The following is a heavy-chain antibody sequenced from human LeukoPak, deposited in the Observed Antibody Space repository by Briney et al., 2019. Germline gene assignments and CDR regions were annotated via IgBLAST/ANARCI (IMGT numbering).Heavy chain of an antibody. CDR1: GGSISSHY. V-gene: IGHV4-59*11. CDR3: ARGGRETYYDFWSGYFDY. J-gene: IGHJ4*02. D-gene: IGHD3-3*01. Sequence: SETLSLTCTASGGSISSHYWSWIRRPPGKGLEWIGYIYYSGSTNYNPSLKSRVTISVDTSKNQFSLKLSSVTAADTAVYYCARGGRETYYDFWSGYFDYWGQGTLVTVSS. CDR2: IYYSGST.